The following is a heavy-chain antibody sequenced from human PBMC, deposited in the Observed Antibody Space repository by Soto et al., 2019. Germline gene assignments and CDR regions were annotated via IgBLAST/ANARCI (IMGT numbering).Heavy chain of an antibody. CDR1: GYSISSGYY. D-gene: IGHD6-13*01. V-gene: IGHV4-38-2*02. CDR3: ARDSSGRSSWFYAAFDI. J-gene: IGHJ3*02. CDR2: IYHSGST. Sequence: SETLSLTCAVSGYSISSGYYWGWIRQPPGKGLEWIGCIYHSGSTYYNPSLKSRVTISVDTSKNQFSLKLSSVTAADTAVYYCARDSSGRSSWFYAAFDIWGQGTMVTVSS.